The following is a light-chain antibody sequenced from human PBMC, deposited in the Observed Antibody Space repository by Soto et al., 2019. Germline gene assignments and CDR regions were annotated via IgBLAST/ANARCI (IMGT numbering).Light chain of an antibody. CDR1: SSDVGGYNY. CDR3: CSYAGSYTFV. Sequence: QSALTQPRSVSGSPGQSVTISCTGTSSDVGGYNYVSWYQQYPGKAPKVMIYDVKTRPSGVPDRFSGSKSGNTASLTISGXXXXXXXXXXCCSYAGSYTFVFGTGTK. J-gene: IGLJ1*01. CDR2: DVK. V-gene: IGLV2-11*01.